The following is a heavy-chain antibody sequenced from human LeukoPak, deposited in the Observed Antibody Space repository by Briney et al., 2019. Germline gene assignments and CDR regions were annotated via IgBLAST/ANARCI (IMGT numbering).Heavy chain of an antibody. D-gene: IGHD6-19*01. J-gene: IGHJ4*02. CDR2: INPSGGST. CDR1: GYTFTSYY. V-gene: IGHV1-46*01. CDR3: ARLGGIAVAGPNFDY. Sequence: ASVKVSCKASGYTFTSYYMHWVRQAPGQGLEWMGIINPSGGSTSYAQKFQGRVTMTRDMSTSTVYMELSSLRSEDTAVYYCARLGGIAVAGPNFDYWGQGTLVTVSS.